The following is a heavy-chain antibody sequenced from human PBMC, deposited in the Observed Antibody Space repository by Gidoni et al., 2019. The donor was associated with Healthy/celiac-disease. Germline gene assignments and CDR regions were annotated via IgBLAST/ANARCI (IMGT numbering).Heavy chain of an antibody. D-gene: IGHD5-18*01. Sequence: EVQLVASGGCLVKPGGSLRLSCAASGFPSSNAWMIWVRQAPGKGLEWVGRIKSKTDGGTTDYAAPVKGRFTISRDDSKNTLYLQMNSLKTEDTAVYYCTTDASYSYGQKAVDYWGQGTLVTVSS. J-gene: IGHJ4*02. CDR2: IKSKTDGGTT. CDR1: GFPSSNAW. CDR3: TTDASYSYGQKAVDY. V-gene: IGHV3-15*01.